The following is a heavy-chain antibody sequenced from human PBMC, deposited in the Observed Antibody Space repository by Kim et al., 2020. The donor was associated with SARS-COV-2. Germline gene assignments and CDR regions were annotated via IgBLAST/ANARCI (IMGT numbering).Heavy chain of an antibody. CDR1: GFTFSSYW. CDR2: IKQDGSEK. V-gene: IGHV3-7*01. Sequence: GGSLRLSCAASGFTFSSYWMSWVRQAPGKGLEWVANIKQDGSEKYYVDSVKGRFTISRDNDKNSLYLQMNSLRAEDTAVYYCARVEGATEKYYYYYGMDVWGQGTTVTVSS. D-gene: IGHD1-26*01. J-gene: IGHJ6*02. CDR3: ARVEGATEKYYYYYGMDV.